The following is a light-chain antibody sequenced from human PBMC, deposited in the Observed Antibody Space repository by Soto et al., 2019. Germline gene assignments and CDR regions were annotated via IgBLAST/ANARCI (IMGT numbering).Light chain of an antibody. Sequence: EIVLMQSPGTLSLSPGERATISCRASQSVANNSLAWYQQKPGQVPRRRIYGASSMAAGVPDRFSGSGSGTDFTLTITRLEPEDFTMYYCQQYGVSPLLYTFGQGTKLGVK. CDR3: QQYGVSPLLYT. CDR1: QSVANNS. V-gene: IGKV3-20*01. J-gene: IGKJ2*01. CDR2: GAS.